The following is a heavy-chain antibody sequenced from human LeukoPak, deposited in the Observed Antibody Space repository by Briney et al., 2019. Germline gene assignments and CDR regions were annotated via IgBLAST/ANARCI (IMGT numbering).Heavy chain of an antibody. CDR2: IKQHGSEK. Sequence: GGSLRLSCTASGFTLSSYWMTWVRQAPGKGLEWVANIKQHGSEKYYVDSVKGRFTISRDNAKNSLYLQMNSLRAEDTAVYYCARDGGRKDDYWGQGTLVTVSS. J-gene: IGHJ4*02. CDR1: GFTLSSYW. V-gene: IGHV3-7*01. D-gene: IGHD2-15*01. CDR3: ARDGGRKDDY.